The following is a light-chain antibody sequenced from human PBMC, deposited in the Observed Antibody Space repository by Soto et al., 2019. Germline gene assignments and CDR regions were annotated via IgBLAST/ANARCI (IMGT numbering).Light chain of an antibody. J-gene: IGLJ2*01. CDR1: SSDVGGYNY. Sequence: QSALTQPASVSGSPGQSITISCTGTSSDVGGYNYVSWYQQHPGKAPKLMIYEVSNRPSGVSNRFSGSKSGNTASLTISGLQDEDDADYYCSSYTSSSTLEVFGGGTKVTVL. CDR2: EVS. CDR3: SSYTSSSTLEV. V-gene: IGLV2-14*01.